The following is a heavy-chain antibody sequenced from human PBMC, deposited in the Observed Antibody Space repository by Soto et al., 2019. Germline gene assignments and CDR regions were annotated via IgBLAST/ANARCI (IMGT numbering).Heavy chain of an antibody. D-gene: IGHD3-22*01. V-gene: IGHV3-30*18. CDR2: ISYDGSNK. CDR1: GFTFSSYG. Sequence: QVQLVESGGGVVQPGRSLRLSCAASGFTFSSYGMHWVRQAPGKGLEWVAVISYDGSNKYYADSVKGRFTIARDNSKNTLYLQMNSLRAEDTAVYYCAKGHYYESSGATDIWGQGTLVTVSS. J-gene: IGHJ4*02. CDR3: AKGHYYESSGATDI.